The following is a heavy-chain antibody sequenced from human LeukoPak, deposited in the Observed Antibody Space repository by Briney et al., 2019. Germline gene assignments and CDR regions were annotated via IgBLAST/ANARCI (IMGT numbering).Heavy chain of an antibody. J-gene: IGHJ6*02. V-gene: IGHV1-18*01. CDR1: GYTFTSYG. CDR3: ARKSDYGDYYGMDV. D-gene: IGHD4-17*01. CDR2: ISAYNGNT. Sequence: GASVKVSCKASGYTFTSYGISWVRQAPGQGLEWMGWISAYNGNTNYAQKLRGRVTMTTDTSTSTAYMELRSLRSDDTAVYYCARKSDYGDYYGMDVWGQGTTVTVSS.